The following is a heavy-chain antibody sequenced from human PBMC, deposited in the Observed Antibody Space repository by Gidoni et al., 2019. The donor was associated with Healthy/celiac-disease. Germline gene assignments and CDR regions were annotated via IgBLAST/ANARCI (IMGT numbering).Heavy chain of an antibody. CDR1: GGSISSGDYY. CDR3: ARVNEYCSSTSCYGPGFDY. V-gene: IGHV4-30-4*01. Sequence: QVQLQESGPGLVKPSQTLSLTCTVSGGSISSGDYYWSWIRQPPGKGLEWIGYIYYSGSTYYNPSLKSRVTISVDTSKNQFSLKLSSVTAADTAVYYCARVNEYCSSTSCYGPGFDYWGQGTLVTVSS. CDR2: IYYSGST. D-gene: IGHD2-2*01. J-gene: IGHJ4*02.